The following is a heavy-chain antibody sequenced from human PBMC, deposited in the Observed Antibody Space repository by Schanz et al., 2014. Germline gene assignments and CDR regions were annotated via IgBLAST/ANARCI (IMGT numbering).Heavy chain of an antibody. D-gene: IGHD5-12*01. V-gene: IGHV3-33*06. J-gene: IGHJ4*02. Sequence: QVQLVESGGGVVQPGRSLRLSCAASGFTFSNFGLHWVRQAPGKGLNWVAVVCYDGSKKYYADSVKGRFTTSRDNSKNTLYLQMNSLRAEDTAIYYCAKDMARGGYNWVFDSWGQGTLVTVSS. CDR2: VCYDGSKK. CDR1: GFTFSNFG. CDR3: AKDMARGGYNWVFDS.